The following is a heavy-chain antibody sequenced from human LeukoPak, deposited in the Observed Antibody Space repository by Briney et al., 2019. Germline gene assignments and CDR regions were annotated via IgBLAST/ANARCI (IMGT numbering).Heavy chain of an antibody. CDR3: ARDGFSSSWYSIL. J-gene: IGHJ4*02. Sequence: GGSLRLSCAASGFTFSSYAMHWVRQAPGKGLEWVAVISYDGSNKYYADSVKGRFTISRDNSKNTLYLQMNSLRAEDTAVYYCARDGFSSSWYSILWGQGTLVTVSS. D-gene: IGHD6-13*01. V-gene: IGHV3-30-3*01. CDR1: GFTFSSYA. CDR2: ISYDGSNK.